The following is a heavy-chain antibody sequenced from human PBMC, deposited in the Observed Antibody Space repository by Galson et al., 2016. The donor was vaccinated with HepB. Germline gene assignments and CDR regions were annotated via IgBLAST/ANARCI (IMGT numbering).Heavy chain of an antibody. V-gene: IGHV4-31*03. CDR1: GVSISSGGYY. CDR3: ARVTKGGRGNNFDY. J-gene: IGHJ4*02. CDR2: IYYSGSI. Sequence: TLSLTCTVSGVSISSGGYYWSWIRQHPGKGLEWIGYIYYSGSIFYNPSLKSRVTISVDTSKNQFSLKLNSVTAADTAVYYCARVTKGGRGNNFDYWAREPWSPSPQ. D-gene: IGHD1-26*01.